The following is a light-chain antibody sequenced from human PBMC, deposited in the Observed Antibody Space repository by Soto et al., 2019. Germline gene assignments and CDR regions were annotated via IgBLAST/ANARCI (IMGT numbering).Light chain of an antibody. CDR2: GAS. CDR3: QQYNTWPRT. CDR1: QSVSRN. Sequence: EIVIKKSPGTMSLSQGERATLSCRDSQSVSRNFLAWYQQTPGQAPRLLCYGASIRATSVPAMFAASGSGTEFTLTISSLQSEDFAVYYCQQYNTWPRTFGQGTKVDIK. J-gene: IGKJ1*01. V-gene: IGKV3-15*01.